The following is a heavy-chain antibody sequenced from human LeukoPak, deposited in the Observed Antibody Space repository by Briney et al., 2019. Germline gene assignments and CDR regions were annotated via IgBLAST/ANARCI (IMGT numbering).Heavy chain of an antibody. CDR3: AKDFVSSSWSSDY. Sequence: GRSLRLSCAASGFTFSSYGMHWVRQAPGKGLEWVAVISYDGSNKYYADSVKGRFTISRDNSKNTLYLQMNSLRAEDTAVYYCAKDFVSSSWSSDYWGQGTLVSVSS. D-gene: IGHD6-13*01. J-gene: IGHJ4*02. CDR2: ISYDGSNK. V-gene: IGHV3-30*18. CDR1: GFTFSSYG.